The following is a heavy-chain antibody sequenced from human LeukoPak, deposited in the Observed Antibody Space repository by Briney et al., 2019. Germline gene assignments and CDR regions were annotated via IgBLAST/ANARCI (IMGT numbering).Heavy chain of an antibody. D-gene: IGHD2-21*02. CDR1: GLSFSGYY. CDR3: ARGVVVTAIHHYYYGMDV. CDR2: IHPSGRT. J-gene: IGHJ6*04. V-gene: IGHV4-34*01. Sequence: SETLSLTCAVYGLSFSGYYWSWIRQPPGKGLEWIGEIHPSGRTHYKPSLQSRVPISVDTSKNQFSLKLSSVTAADTAVYSCARGVVVTAIHHYYYGMDVWVKGTTVTISS.